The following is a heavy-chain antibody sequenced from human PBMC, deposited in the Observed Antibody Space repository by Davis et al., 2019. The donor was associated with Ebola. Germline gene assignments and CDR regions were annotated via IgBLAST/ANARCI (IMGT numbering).Heavy chain of an antibody. D-gene: IGHD4-17*01. Sequence: MPSETLSLTCGVSGGSFNSYHWSWIRQIPGKGLEWIGEIVHSGDTNYNPSLKSRVTISVDTSKNQFSLKLSSVTAADTAVYYCARDSYGDYTLDYWGQGTLVTVSS. CDR2: IVHSGDT. V-gene: IGHV4-34*12. CDR1: GGSFNSYH. CDR3: ARDSYGDYTLDY. J-gene: IGHJ4*02.